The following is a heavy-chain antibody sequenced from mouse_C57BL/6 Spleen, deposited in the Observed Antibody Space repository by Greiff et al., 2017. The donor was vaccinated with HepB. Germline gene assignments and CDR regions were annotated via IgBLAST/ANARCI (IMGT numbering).Heavy chain of an antibody. J-gene: IGHJ1*03. CDR1: GFTFSSYA. CDR3: TSGEPRYWYFDV. Sequence: EVKLMESGEGLVKPGGSLKLSCAASGFTFSSYAMSWVRQTPEKRLEWVAYISSGGDYIYYADTVKGRFTISRDNARNTLYLQMSSLKSEDTAMYYCTSGEPRYWYFDVGGTGTTVTVSS. V-gene: IGHV5-9-1*02. CDR2: ISSGGDYI.